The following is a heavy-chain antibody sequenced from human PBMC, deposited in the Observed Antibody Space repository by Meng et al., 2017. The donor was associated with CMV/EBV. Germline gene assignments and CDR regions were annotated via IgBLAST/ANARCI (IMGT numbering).Heavy chain of an antibody. V-gene: IGHV1-69*05. CDR2: IIPIFGTA. CDR1: GGTFSSYA. D-gene: IGHD2-2*01. Sequence: SVKVSCKASGGTFSSYAISWVRQAPGQGLEWMGGIIPIFGTANYAQKFQGRVTITTDESTSTTYMELSSLKSEDTAVYYCATKDIVVVPAVLEYGMDVWGQGTTVTVSS. CDR3: ATKDIVVVPAVLEYGMDV. J-gene: IGHJ6*02.